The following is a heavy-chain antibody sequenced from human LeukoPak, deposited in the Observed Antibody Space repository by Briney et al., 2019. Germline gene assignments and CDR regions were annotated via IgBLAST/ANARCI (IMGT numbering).Heavy chain of an antibody. CDR3: VKTMVTFGGVIRTDAFDI. CDR2: INNDGGSS. D-gene: IGHD3-16*01. Sequence: GGSLRLSCSASGFTFNNFAMHWVRQAPGKGLEYVSGINNDGGSSYFADSVKSRFTISRDNSVNTLYLQMSSLRPEDTAVYYCVKTMVTFGGVIRTDAFDIWGHGTLVTASS. V-gene: IGHV3-64D*08. CDR1: GFTFNNFA. J-gene: IGHJ3*02.